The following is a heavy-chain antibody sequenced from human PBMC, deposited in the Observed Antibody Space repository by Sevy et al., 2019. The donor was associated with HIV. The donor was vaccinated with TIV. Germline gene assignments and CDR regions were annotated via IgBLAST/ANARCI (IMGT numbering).Heavy chain of an antibody. V-gene: IGHV3-30-3*01. CDR3: ARDPHSVPHWGSFDS. Sequence: GGSLRLSCEASGFTFTRYAFHWVRQAPGKGLEWVAVVTKEGTNKYYADSVKGRVTIYRDNSRNTLYLQMQSLRADDTAVYFCARDPHSVPHWGSFDSWGQGTLVTVSS. J-gene: IGHJ4*02. CDR1: GFTFTRYA. D-gene: IGHD3-16*01. CDR2: VTKEGTNK.